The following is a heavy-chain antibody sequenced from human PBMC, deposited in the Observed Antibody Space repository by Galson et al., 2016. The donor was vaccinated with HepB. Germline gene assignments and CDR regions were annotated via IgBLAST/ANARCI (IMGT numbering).Heavy chain of an antibody. J-gene: IGHJ4*02. D-gene: IGHD3-10*01. CDR3: AIIGVEVGDFDF. Sequence: ETLSLTCTVSGASIRSTSYSWGWIRQPPGKGLEWIGTIFYSGTAYYTPSLKSRVTISLDTSKNLFSLNLSSVTAADTAVYYCAIIGVEVGDFDFWGQGTLVAVSS. V-gene: IGHV4-39*01. CDR1: GASIRSTSYS. CDR2: IFYSGTA.